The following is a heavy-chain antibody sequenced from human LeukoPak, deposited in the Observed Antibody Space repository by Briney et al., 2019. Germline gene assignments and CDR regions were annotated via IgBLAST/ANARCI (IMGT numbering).Heavy chain of an antibody. CDR3: ARDQSSRPLGY. Sequence: GGSLRLSCAASGFSISNYWMSWVRQAPGKGLDWVANIKDDGSDKYYVDSVKGRFTISRDNAKNSLYLQMNSLRVEDTAVYYCARDQSSRPLGYWGQGTLVTVFS. J-gene: IGHJ4*02. CDR1: GFSISNYW. CDR2: IKDDGSDK. V-gene: IGHV3-7*01. D-gene: IGHD3-16*01.